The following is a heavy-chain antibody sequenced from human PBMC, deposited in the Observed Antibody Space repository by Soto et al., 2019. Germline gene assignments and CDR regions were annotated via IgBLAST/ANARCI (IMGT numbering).Heavy chain of an antibody. Sequence: SETLSLTCTVSGGSISSGDYYWSWIRQPPGKGLEWIGYIYYSGSTYYNPSLKSRVTISVDTSKNQFSLKLSSVTAADTAVYYCARHGPRVYYDNSDYYYYGMDVWGQGTTVTVSS. CDR1: GGSISSGDYY. CDR3: ARHGPRVYYDNSDYYYYGMDV. CDR2: IYYSGST. D-gene: IGHD3-22*01. V-gene: IGHV4-30-4*01. J-gene: IGHJ6*02.